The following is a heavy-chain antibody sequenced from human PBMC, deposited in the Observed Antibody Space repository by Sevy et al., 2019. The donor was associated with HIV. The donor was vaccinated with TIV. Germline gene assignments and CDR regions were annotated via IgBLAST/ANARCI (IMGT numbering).Heavy chain of an antibody. CDR3: VRAFSATYSAYFDY. CDR2: IYWNGGST. V-gene: IGHV3-20*04. D-gene: IGHD1-26*01. CDR1: GVTTEDYG. Sequence: GGSLRLSCAGSGVTTEDYGMNWVRQVPGKGLEWVSGIYWNGGSTAYADSVKGRFTISRDNAKRSLYLQMNSLRVDDTALYYCVRAFSATYSAYFDYWCQGALVTVSS. J-gene: IGHJ4*02.